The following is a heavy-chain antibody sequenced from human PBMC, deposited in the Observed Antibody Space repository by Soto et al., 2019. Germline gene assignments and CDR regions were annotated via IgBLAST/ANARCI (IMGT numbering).Heavy chain of an antibody. CDR3: ARTSTRGTRFDY. Sequence: QVQLQESGPGLVKPSGTLSLTCAVSGGSISTSNWWSWVRQPPGKGLEWIGEVYHSGSTNYNPSFKSRVAMSVDKSKNHFSLKLNSVTAEDTALYYCARTSTRGTRFDYWGQGSLVTVSS. CDR2: VYHSGST. V-gene: IGHV4-4*02. J-gene: IGHJ4*02. CDR1: GGSISTSNW. D-gene: IGHD1-1*01.